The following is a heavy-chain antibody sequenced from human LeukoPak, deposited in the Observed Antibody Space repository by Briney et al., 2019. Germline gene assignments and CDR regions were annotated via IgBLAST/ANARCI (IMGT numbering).Heavy chain of an antibody. Sequence: SETLSLTYTVSGGSISSGGYYWSWIRQHPGKGLEWIGYIYYSGSTYYNPSLKSRVTISVDTSKNQFSLKLSSVTAADTAVYYCARGDYGVNDYWGQGTLVTVSS. CDR3: ARGDYGVNDY. CDR1: GGSISSGGYY. V-gene: IGHV4-31*03. J-gene: IGHJ4*02. D-gene: IGHD4-17*01. CDR2: IYYSGST.